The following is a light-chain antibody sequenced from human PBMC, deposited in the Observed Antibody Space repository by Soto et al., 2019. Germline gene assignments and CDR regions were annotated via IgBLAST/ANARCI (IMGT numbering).Light chain of an antibody. V-gene: IGKV1-39*01. CDR2: AAS. CDR3: QHYGGSTT. CDR1: QSISSY. Sequence: DIQMTQSPSSLSASVGDRVTITCRASQSISSYLNWYQQKPGKAPKLLIYAASSLQSGVPSRFSGSGSGTDFTLTISSLQPEDFAVYYCQHYGGSTTFGGGTKVDIK. J-gene: IGKJ4*01.